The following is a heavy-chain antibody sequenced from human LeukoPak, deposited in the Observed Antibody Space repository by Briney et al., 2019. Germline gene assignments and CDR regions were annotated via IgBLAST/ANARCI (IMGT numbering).Heavy chain of an antibody. CDR3: ARLRALGT. D-gene: IGHD3-16*01. J-gene: IGHJ3*01. CDR2: ISSSGTSI. CDR1: GFTITSYE. Sequence: PGGSLRLSCTASGFTITSYEMNWVRQAPGKGLEWVSYISSSGTSIYYAASVKGRFTMSRDNAKNSLYLQMNSLRAEDTAVYYCARLRALGTWGQGTTVTVSS. V-gene: IGHV3-48*03.